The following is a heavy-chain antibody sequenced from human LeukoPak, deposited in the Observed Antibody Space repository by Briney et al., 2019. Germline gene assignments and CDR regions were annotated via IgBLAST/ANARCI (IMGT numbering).Heavy chain of an antibody. Sequence: SETLSLTCAVYGGSFSGYYLSWIRQPPGKGLEWIGEINHSGSTNYNPSLKSRVTISVDTSKNQFSLKLSSVTAADTAVYYCARCCAITMVRGVIITPRASNWFDPWGQGTLVTVCS. V-gene: IGHV4-34*01. J-gene: IGHJ5*02. CDR1: GGSFSGYY. CDR3: ARCCAITMVRGVIITPRASNWFDP. D-gene: IGHD3-10*01. CDR2: INHSGST.